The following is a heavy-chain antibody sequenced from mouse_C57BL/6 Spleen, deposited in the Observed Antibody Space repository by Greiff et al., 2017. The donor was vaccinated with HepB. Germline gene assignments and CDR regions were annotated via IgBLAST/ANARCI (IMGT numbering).Heavy chain of an antibody. CDR3: ASRDYGYDVGAMDY. V-gene: IGHV1-81*01. J-gene: IGHJ4*01. Sequence: VKLMESGAELARPGASVKLSCKASGYTFTSYGISWVKQRTGQGLEWIGEIYPRSGNTYYNEKFKGKATLTADKSSSTAYMELRSLTSEDSAVYFCASRDYGYDVGAMDYWGQGTSVTVSS. CDR2: IYPRSGNT. D-gene: IGHD2-2*01. CDR1: GYTFTSYG.